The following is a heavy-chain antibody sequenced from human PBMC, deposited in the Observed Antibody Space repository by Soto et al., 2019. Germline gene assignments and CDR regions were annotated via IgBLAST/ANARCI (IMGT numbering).Heavy chain of an antibody. J-gene: IGHJ4*02. CDR3: AKDQPSYFDNSGYYGHLDY. CDR1: GFTFSSFA. V-gene: IGHV3-23*01. CDR2: ISGSGGST. Sequence: GGSLRLSCAASGFTFSSFAMSWVRQAPGKGLEWVSTISGSGGSTFYADSVKGRFTMSRDNSKNTLYLQMNSLRVEDTAVYYCAKDQPSYFDNSGYYGHLDYWGQGT. D-gene: IGHD3-9*01.